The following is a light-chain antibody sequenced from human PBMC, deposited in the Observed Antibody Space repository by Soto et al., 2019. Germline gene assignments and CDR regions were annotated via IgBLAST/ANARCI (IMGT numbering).Light chain of an antibody. J-gene: IGKJ5*01. CDR3: QQYSTSPT. Sequence: EIVLTQSPATLSLSPGERATLSCRASQSVSSYLAWYQQKPGQAPRLLIYDASSRATGIPDRFSGSGSGTDFTLTISRLEPEDFAVYYCQQYSTSPTFGEGTRREIK. CDR2: DAS. V-gene: IGKV3-20*01. CDR1: QSVSSY.